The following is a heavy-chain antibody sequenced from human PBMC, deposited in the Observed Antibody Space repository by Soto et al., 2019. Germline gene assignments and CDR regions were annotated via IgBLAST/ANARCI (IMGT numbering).Heavy chain of an antibody. CDR1: GYTFTCYY. CDR3: ARAAYSSGWYAGYYYHGMDV. CDR2: INPNSGGT. J-gene: IGHJ6*02. V-gene: IGHV1-2*04. Sequence: ASVKVSCKASGYTFTCYYMHWVRQAPGQGLEWMGWINPNSGGTNYAQKFQGWVTMTRDTSISTAYMELSRLRSDDTAVYYCARAAYSSGWYAGYYYHGMDVWGQGTTVTVSS. D-gene: IGHD6-19*01.